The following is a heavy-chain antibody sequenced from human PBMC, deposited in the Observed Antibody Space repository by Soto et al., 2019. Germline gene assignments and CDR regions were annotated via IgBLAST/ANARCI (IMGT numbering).Heavy chain of an antibody. Sequence: EVQLVESGGGLVQPGGSLTLSCAASGFSLSDYWMNWVRQAPGKGLEWVAIIKQDGSDRYYVDSVKGRFTISRDNAKNSLYLRMSSLRVEDTALYYCARGRGWLHDYWGQGTLVTVSS. CDR2: IKQDGSDR. D-gene: IGHD6-19*01. CDR1: GFSLSDYW. CDR3: ARGRGWLHDY. V-gene: IGHV3-7*01. J-gene: IGHJ4*02.